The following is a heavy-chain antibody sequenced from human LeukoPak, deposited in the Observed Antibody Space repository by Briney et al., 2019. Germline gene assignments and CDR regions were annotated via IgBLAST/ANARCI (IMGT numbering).Heavy chain of an antibody. D-gene: IGHD3-3*01. CDR3: ARGLEWLTRRHNWFDP. V-gene: IGHV1-18*01. CDR1: GYTFTSYG. Sequence: GASVKVSCKASGYTFTSYGISWVRQAPGQGLDWMGWISGYNGNTNYAQKFQGRVTMTTDTSTSTAYMELRSLRSDDTAVYYCARGLEWLTRRHNWFDPWGQGTLVTVSS. CDR2: ISGYNGNT. J-gene: IGHJ5*02.